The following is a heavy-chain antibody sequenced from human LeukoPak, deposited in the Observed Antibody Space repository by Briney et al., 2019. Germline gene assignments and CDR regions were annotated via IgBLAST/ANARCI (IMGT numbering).Heavy chain of an antibody. J-gene: IGHJ4*02. D-gene: IGHD3-22*01. CDR1: GGSISSYY. V-gene: IGHV4-4*07. CDR2: IYTSGTI. CDR3: AREDGSGYSDY. Sequence: SETLSLTCTVSGGSISSYYWSWIRQPAGTALEWIGRIYTSGTITYNPSLKSRVTMSVDTSKNQFSLKLSSVTAADTAVYYCAREDGSGYSDYWGQGTLVAVSS.